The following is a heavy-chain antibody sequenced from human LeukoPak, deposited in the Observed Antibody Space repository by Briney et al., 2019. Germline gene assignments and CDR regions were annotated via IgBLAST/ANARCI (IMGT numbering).Heavy chain of an antibody. V-gene: IGHV3-30-3*01. D-gene: IGHD3-3*01. Sequence: PGGSLRLSCAASGFTFSSHPMYWVRQAPGKGPEWVASITYHGHSKYYADSVKGRFSISRDNSKNTLYLQLNSLRPEDTGVYYCATVPLSGPLYFQDWGQGTLVTVSS. CDR3: ATVPLSGPLYFQD. J-gene: IGHJ1*01. CDR2: ITYHGHSK. CDR1: GFTFSSHP.